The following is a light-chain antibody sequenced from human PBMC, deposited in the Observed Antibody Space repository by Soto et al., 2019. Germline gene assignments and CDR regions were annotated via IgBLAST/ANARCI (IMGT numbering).Light chain of an antibody. J-gene: IGKJ2*01. CDR2: AAS. CDR3: QQTYSTPPSDT. Sequence: DVQMTQSPSSLSASVGDRVAITCRASQSISNYLNWYQQKPGKPPKLLIYAASSLQSGVPSRFSGSGSGTDFTLTISSLQPEDFATYYCQQTYSTPPSDTFGQGTKGEIK. CDR1: QSISNY. V-gene: IGKV1-39*01.